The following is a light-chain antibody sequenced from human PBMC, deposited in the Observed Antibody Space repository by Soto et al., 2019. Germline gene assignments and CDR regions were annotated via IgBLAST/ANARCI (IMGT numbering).Light chain of an antibody. CDR2: AAS. Sequence: DIHMTQSPSSLSASVGDIFIVACRTSQSISKYLNWYPHKTGKAPKVLISAASNLQSGVPSRFSGSGSWTVFTLIISSLKTEDCANYVGQQSYAFYTLPFGGATKVDIK. J-gene: IGKJ4*01. CDR1: QSISKY. CDR3: QQSYAFYTLP. V-gene: IGKV1-39*01.